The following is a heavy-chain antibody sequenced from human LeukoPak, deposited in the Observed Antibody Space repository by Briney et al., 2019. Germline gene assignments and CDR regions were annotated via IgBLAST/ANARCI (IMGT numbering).Heavy chain of an antibody. CDR1: GFTFTNYA. CDR2: ISDNGGRT. V-gene: IGHV3-23*01. D-gene: IGHD1-20*01. J-gene: IGHJ4*02. CDR3: ARGNSITGTTPLDYFDY. Sequence: GGSLRLSCAASGFTFTNYAMSWVRQAPGKGLEWVSAISDNGGRTLYADSVKGRFTISRDNSKNTLSLQMNSLRAEDTAVYYCARGNSITGTTPLDYFDYWGQGTLVTVSS.